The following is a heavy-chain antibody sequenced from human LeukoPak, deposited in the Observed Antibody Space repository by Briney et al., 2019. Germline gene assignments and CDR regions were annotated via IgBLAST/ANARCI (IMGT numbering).Heavy chain of an antibody. CDR1: GYTFTSYG. CDR3: ARGEADSNYYYYYMDV. V-gene: IGHV1-18*01. CDR2: ISAYNGNT. J-gene: IGHJ6*03. Sequence: ASVKVSCKASGYTFTSYGISWVRQAPGQGLEWMGWISAYNGNTNYAQKLQGRVTMTTDTSTSPAYMELRSLRSDDTAVYYCARGEADSNYYYYYMDVWGKGTTVTVSS. D-gene: IGHD4-11*01.